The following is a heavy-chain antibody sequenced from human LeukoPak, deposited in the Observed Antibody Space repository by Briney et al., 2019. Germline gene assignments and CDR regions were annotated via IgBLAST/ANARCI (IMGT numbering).Heavy chain of an antibody. CDR3: ARGYSRDFWSGYRLGYFDY. J-gene: IGHJ4*02. Sequence: GASVKVSCKASGYTFTSNYMHWVRQAPGQGLEWMGGIIPIFGTANYAQKFQGRVTITADESTSTAYMELSSLRSEDTAVYYCARGYSRDFWSGYRLGYFDYWGQGTLVTVSS. CDR1: GYTFTSNY. V-gene: IGHV1-69*13. CDR2: IIPIFGTA. D-gene: IGHD3-3*01.